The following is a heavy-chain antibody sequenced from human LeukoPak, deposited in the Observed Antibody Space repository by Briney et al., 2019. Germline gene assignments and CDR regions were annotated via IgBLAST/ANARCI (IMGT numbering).Heavy chain of an antibody. D-gene: IGHD6-13*01. V-gene: IGHV3-20*04. Sequence: GGSLRLSCTDSGNNSDAYGMSWVRQAPQKGLEWVSGINWDGGATAYADSVKGRFTITRDHAKNSLLLQMKSLRAEDTGLYFCARDLSSSWYSLGYWGQGILVTVSS. CDR1: GNNSDAYG. CDR3: ARDLSSSWYSLGY. CDR2: INWDGGAT. J-gene: IGHJ4*02.